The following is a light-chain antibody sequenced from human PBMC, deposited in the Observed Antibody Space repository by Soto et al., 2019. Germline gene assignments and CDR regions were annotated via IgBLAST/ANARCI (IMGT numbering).Light chain of an antibody. CDR1: SGHGNYV. CDR3: QTWDTGIVV. V-gene: IGLV4-69*01. CDR2: VKSDGSH. Sequence: QSVLTQSPSASASLGGSVKLTCTLSSGHGNYVIAWHQQQPEKGPRYLMKVKSDGSHNKGDGIPDRFSGSSSGAERYLAISSLQSEDEADYYCQTWDTGIVVFGGGTKVTVL. J-gene: IGLJ2*01.